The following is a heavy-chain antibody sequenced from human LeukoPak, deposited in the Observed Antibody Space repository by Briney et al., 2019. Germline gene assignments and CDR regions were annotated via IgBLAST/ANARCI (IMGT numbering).Heavy chain of an antibody. J-gene: IGHJ4*02. D-gene: IGHD3-10*01. V-gene: IGHV3-43*02. CDR1: GFTFHDYA. CDR2: ITGDGGST. CDR3: AKASGNYIYGGFDY. Sequence: GGSLRLSCAASGFTFHDYAMHWVRQAPGKGLEWVSLITGDGGSTYYADSVKGRFTISRDNSKNSLYLQMNSLRTEDTALYYCAKASGNYIYGGFDYWGQGTLVTVSS.